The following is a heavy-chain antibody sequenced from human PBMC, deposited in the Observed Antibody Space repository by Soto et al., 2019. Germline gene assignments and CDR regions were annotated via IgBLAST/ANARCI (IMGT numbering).Heavy chain of an antibody. CDR1: GYRFTIYG. V-gene: IGHV1-18*01. Sequence: QVQLVQSGAEVKNPGASVKVSCKASGYRFTIYGIGWVRQAPGQGLEWMGWINAYNGNTNYAQNLQGRVTLTTDTSTSTAYMELRSLRSNDTAVYYCAMVDVYVTPSPQDVWGQGTTVTVSS. J-gene: IGHJ6*02. CDR3: AMVDVYVTPSPQDV. D-gene: IGHD3-16*01. CDR2: INAYNGNT.